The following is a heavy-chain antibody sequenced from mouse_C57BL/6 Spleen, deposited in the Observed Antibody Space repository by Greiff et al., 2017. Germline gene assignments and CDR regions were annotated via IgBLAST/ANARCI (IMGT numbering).Heavy chain of an antibody. CDR1: GYTFTDYE. J-gene: IGHJ2*01. CDR2: IDPEPGGT. Sequence: VQMQQSGAELVRPGASVTLSCKASGYTFTDYEMHWVKQTPVHGLAWIGAIDPEPGGTAYNQKFKGQAILTADKSSSTAYMGLRSLTSEDSAVYYCTRGGRRDYFDYGGQGTTLTVSS. V-gene: IGHV1-15*01. CDR3: TRGGRRDYFDY.